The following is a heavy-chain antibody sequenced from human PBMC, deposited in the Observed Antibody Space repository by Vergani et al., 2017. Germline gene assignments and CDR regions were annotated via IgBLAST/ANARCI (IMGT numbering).Heavy chain of an antibody. CDR2: ISYDGSNK. Sequence: VQLVESGGGLVQPGGSLRLSCAASGFTFSSYAMHWVRQAPGKGLEWVAVISYDGSNKYYADSVKGRFTISRDNSKNTLYLQMNSLRAEDTAVYYCARGEGGPWGQGTLVTVSS. CDR1: GFTFSSYA. J-gene: IGHJ5*02. D-gene: IGHD1-26*01. V-gene: IGHV3-30-3*01. CDR3: ARGEGGP.